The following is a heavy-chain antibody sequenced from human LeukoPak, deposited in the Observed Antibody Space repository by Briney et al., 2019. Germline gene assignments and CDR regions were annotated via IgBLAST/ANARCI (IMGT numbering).Heavy chain of an antibody. CDR3: ARDGGSTSPSAGYAFDI. CDR2: IYYSGST. CDR1: GGSISSGGYY. J-gene: IGHJ3*02. D-gene: IGHD2-2*01. Sequence: SETLSLTCTVPGGSISSGGYYWSWIRQHPGKGLEWIGYIYYSGSTYYNPSLKSRVTISVDTSKNQFSLKLSSVTAADTAVYYCARDGGSTSPSAGYAFDIWGQGTMVTVSS. V-gene: IGHV4-31*03.